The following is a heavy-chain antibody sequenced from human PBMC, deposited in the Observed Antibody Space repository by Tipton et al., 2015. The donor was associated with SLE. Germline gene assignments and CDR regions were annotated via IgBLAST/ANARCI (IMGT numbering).Heavy chain of an antibody. J-gene: IGHJ6*02. CDR3: AREGQPQQGGMDV. D-gene: IGHD6-13*01. CDR2: IWYDGSNK. CDR1: GFTFSSYG. V-gene: IGHV3-33*01. Sequence: SLRLSCAASGFTFSSYGMHWVRQAPGKGLEWVAVIWYDGSNKYYADSVKGRFTIPRDNSKNTLYLQMNSLRAEDTAVYYCAREGQPQQGGMDVWGQGTTVTVSS.